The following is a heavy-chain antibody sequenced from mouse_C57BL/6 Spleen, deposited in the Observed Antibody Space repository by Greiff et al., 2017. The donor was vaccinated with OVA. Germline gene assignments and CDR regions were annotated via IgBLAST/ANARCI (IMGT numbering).Heavy chain of an antibody. Sequence: QVQLQQSGAELVRPGTSVKVSCKASGYAFTNYLIEWVKQRPGQGLEWIGVINPGSGGTNYNEKFKGKATLTADKSSSTAYMQLSSLTSEDSAVYFCAREGLGGHYRGQGTTLTVSS. CDR1: GYAFTNYL. J-gene: IGHJ2*01. CDR2: INPGSGGT. CDR3: AREGLGGHY. V-gene: IGHV1-54*01. D-gene: IGHD4-1*01.